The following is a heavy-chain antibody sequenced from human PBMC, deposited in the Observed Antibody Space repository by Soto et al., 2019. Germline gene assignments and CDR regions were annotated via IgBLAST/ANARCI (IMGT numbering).Heavy chain of an antibody. CDR1: GYTFTSDG. CDR2: ISAYNGNT. Sequence: QVPLVQSGAEVKKPGASVKVSCKASGYTFTSDGISWVRQAPGQGLEGMGWISAYNGNTNYAQKLKGRVTMTTETSTCTGYMELRSLRSDDTAVYYCARRGDIQVVVESYSYGMDVWGQGTTVTVSS. CDR3: ARRGDIQVVVESYSYGMDV. J-gene: IGHJ6*02. V-gene: IGHV1-18*01. D-gene: IGHD2-15*01.